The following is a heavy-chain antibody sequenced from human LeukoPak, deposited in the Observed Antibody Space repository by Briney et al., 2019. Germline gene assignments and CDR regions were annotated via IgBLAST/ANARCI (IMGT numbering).Heavy chain of an antibody. D-gene: IGHD6-19*01. CDR3: ATYIPGVAGTRAAFDI. V-gene: IGHV1-24*01. CDR2: FDPEDGET. J-gene: IGHJ3*02. CDR1: GYTLTELS. Sequence: GASVKVSCKASGYTLTELSMHWVRQAPGKGLEWMGGFDPEDGETTYAQKFQGRVTMTEDTSTDTAYMELSSLRSEDTAVYYCATYIPGVAGTRAAFDIWGQGTMVTVSS.